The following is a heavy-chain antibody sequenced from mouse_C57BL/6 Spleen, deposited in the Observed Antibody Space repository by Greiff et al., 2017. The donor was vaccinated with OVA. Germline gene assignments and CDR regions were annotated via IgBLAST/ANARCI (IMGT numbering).Heavy chain of an antibody. Sequence: VQLQQSGAELVKPGASVKLSCTASGFNIKDYYMHWVKQRTEQGLAWIGRIDPEAGETKYAPKFQGKATITADTSSNTAYLQLSSLTSEDTAVYYCARDGSRYVGWFAYWGQGTLVTVSA. CDR2: IDPEAGET. V-gene: IGHV14-2*01. J-gene: IGHJ3*01. CDR1: GFNIKDYY. D-gene: IGHD1-1*01. CDR3: ARDGSRYVGWFAY.